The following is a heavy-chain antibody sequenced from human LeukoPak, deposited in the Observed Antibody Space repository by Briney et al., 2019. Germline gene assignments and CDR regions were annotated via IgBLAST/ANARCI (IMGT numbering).Heavy chain of an antibody. CDR1: GFSFTSYW. D-gene: IGHD3-16*01. CDR3: ARLGDYATYYYYGMDV. J-gene: IGHJ6*02. Sequence: GESLKISCKGSGFSFTSYWIAWVRQMPGKGLEWMGIIFPGDSGTRYSPSFQGQVTISADTSISAAYLQWSSLKASDTAIYYCARLGDYATYYYYGMDVWGQGTTVTVSS. CDR2: IFPGDSGT. V-gene: IGHV5-51*01.